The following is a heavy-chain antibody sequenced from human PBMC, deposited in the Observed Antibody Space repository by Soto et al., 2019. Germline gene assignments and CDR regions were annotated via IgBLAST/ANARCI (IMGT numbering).Heavy chain of an antibody. CDR2: IYNRGNT. CDR3: ARAGGWYADWFDP. V-gene: IGHV4-59*01. J-gene: IGHJ5*02. CDR1: GGSISNNY. Sequence: ETLSLSCAVSGGSISNNYWSWIRQPPGKGLEWIGYIYNRGNTNYNPSLKSRATISVDTSKNQFSLKLTSVTAADTAVYYCARAGGWYADWFDPWGQGTLVTVSS. D-gene: IGHD6-19*01.